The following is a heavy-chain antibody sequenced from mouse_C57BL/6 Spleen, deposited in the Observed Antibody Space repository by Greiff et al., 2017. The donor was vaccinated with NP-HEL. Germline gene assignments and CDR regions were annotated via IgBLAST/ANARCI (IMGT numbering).Heavy chain of an antibody. J-gene: IGHJ2*01. CDR2: TNPTNGRT. Sequence: VQLQQSGAELVKAGASVKMSCKASGYTFTSYWMHWVKQRLGQGLEWFAETNPTNGRTYYNEKFKSKATLTVDKASSTAYMQLSGPPCEHSAVYYCARIKKIVGAYFDYRGQGTTLTVSS. CDR3: ARIKKIVGAYFDY. CDR1: GYTFTSYW. V-gene: IGHV1S81*02. D-gene: IGHD1-1*01.